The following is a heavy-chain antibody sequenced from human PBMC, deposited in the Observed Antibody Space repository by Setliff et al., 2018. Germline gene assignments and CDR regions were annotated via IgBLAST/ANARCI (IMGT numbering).Heavy chain of an antibody. CDR1: GYTFTNYG. J-gene: IGHJ4*02. CDR3: ARVTIAVAGYFDF. D-gene: IGHD6-19*01. CDR2: IGAYNGNT. Sequence: ASVKVSCKASGYTFTNYGVTWVRQAPGQGLEWMGWIGAYNGNTYNAHKFQGRVTMTSDTSTSTAYMELRSLRSDDTAVYYCARVTIAVAGYFDFWGQGTQVTVS. V-gene: IGHV1-18*01.